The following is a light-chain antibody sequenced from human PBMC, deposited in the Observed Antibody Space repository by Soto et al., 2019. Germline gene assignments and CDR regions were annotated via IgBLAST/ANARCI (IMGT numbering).Light chain of an antibody. CDR1: QSVWTY. CDR2: DAS. Sequence: EIVMTQSPATLSVSPGGRATLSCRASQSVWTYLAWYQQKRGQAPRLLMYDASNRASGVPARFSGSGSGTDFTLTISSLEPEDFAVYYCQQRNNWPRSTFGQGTRLEIK. J-gene: IGKJ5*01. CDR3: QQRNNWPRST. V-gene: IGKV3-11*01.